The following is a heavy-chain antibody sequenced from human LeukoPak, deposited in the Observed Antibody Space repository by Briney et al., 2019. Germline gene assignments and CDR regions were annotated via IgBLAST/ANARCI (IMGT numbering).Heavy chain of an antibody. CDR3: AKAKRWLIYFDY. J-gene: IGHJ4*02. V-gene: IGHV3-23*01. CDR1: GFTFSEAW. D-gene: IGHD5-12*01. CDR2: ISGSGGST. Sequence: GGSLRLSCVASGFTFSEAWMSWVRQAPGKGLEWVSAISGSGGSTYYADSVKGRFTISRDNSKNTLYLQMNSLRAEDTAVYYCAKAKRWLIYFDYWGQGTLVTVSS.